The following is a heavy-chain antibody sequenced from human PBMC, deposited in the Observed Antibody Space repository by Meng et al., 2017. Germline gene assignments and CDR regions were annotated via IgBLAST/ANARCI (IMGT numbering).Heavy chain of an antibody. V-gene: IGHV4-4*03. Sequence: QVQLQESGPGLWKPPVTLSLTCAVSGGSISSSNWWSWVRQPPGKGLEWIGEIYHSGSTNYNPSLKSRVTISVDKSKNQFSLKLSSVTAADTAVYYCARWSIYCSGGSCYSFDYWGQGTLVTVSS. CDR1: GGSISSSNW. D-gene: IGHD2-15*01. CDR2: IYHSGST. CDR3: ARWSIYCSGGSCYSFDY. J-gene: IGHJ4*02.